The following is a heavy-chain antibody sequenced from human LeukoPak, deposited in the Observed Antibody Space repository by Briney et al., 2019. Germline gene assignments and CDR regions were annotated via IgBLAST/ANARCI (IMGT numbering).Heavy chain of an antibody. CDR2: NNPNNGGT. V-gene: IGHV1-2*02. Sequence: ASVKDSFKGSRYIFTDYHLHWVRQAAGLGLEGMGWNNPNNGGTMYAQKFQGRLTMTRDTSISTLYMELSSLTSDDTAVYYCARDDRATHDYWGQGTLVTVSS. CDR1: RYIFTDYH. CDR3: ARDDRATHDY. J-gene: IGHJ4*02.